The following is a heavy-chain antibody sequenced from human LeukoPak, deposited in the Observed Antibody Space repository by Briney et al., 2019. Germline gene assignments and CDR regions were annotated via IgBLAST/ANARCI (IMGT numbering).Heavy chain of an antibody. Sequence: GGSLRLSCTASGFTLGDYAMSWFRQAPGKGLEWVGFIRSKAYGGTTEYAASVKGRFTISRDDSKSIAYLQMNSLKTEDTAVYYCTRSDSSGYYKYYFDYWGQGTLVTVSS. J-gene: IGHJ4*02. CDR1: GFTLGDYA. V-gene: IGHV3-49*03. CDR2: IRSKAYGGTT. D-gene: IGHD3-22*01. CDR3: TRSDSSGYYKYYFDY.